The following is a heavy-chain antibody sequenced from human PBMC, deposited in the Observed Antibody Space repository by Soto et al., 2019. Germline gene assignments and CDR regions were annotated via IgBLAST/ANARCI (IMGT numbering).Heavy chain of an antibody. CDR1: GFPFSSYG. V-gene: IGHV3-30*03. CDR3: VGGQYYFDY. CDR2: ISYDGSNK. D-gene: IGHD3-10*01. J-gene: IGHJ4*02. Sequence: QVQLVESGGGVVQPGRSLRLSCAASGFPFSSYGMHWVREAPGKGLEWVAVISYDGSNKYYADSVKGRFTISRDNSASTRYLQRNSLRPEDTALYDCVGGQYYFDYRGQGTLVAVSP.